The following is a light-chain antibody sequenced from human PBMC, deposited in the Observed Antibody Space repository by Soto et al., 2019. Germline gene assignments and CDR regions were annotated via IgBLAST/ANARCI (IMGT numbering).Light chain of an antibody. CDR1: QTINNC. CDR3: QQSYSTPIT. V-gene: IGKV1-39*01. J-gene: IGKJ5*01. Sequence: DIQMTQSPSTLSASVGDTVTITCRASQTINNCLAWYQQKPGKAPKLLIYAASSLQSGVPSRFSGRGSGTDFTLTISSLQPEDFATCYCQQSYSTPITFGQGTRLEIK. CDR2: AAS.